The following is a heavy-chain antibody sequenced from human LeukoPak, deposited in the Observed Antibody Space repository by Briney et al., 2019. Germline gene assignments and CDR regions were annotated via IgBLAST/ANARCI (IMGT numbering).Heavy chain of an antibody. Sequence: KPGGSLRLSYAASGFTFSDYYMSWIRQAPGKGLEWVSYISSSGSTIYYADSVKGRFTISRDNAKNSLYLQMNSLRAEDTAVYYCARDRIYDFWSGYSPDFDYWGQGTLVTVSS. V-gene: IGHV3-11*01. CDR1: GFTFSDYY. CDR2: ISSSGSTI. CDR3: ARDRIYDFWSGYSPDFDY. D-gene: IGHD3-3*01. J-gene: IGHJ4*02.